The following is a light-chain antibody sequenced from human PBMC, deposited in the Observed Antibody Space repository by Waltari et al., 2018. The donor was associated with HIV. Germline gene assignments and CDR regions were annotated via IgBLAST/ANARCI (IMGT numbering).Light chain of an antibody. CDR2: DAS. Sequence: EIVLTQSPATLSFPPGERATLSCRASQSVSSYLAWYQQKPGQAPRLLIYDASNRATGIPGRFSGSGSGTDFTLTISSLEPEDFAVYYCQQYENWPPITFGQGTRLEIK. V-gene: IGKV3-11*01. CDR1: QSVSSY. J-gene: IGKJ5*01. CDR3: QQYENWPPIT.